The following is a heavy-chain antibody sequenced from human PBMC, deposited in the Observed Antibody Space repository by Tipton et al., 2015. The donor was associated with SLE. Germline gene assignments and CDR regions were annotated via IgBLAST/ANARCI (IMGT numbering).Heavy chain of an antibody. CDR1: GGSISDYY. V-gene: IGHV4-59*08. CDR2: INHSGSI. CDR3: ARHFYNIGWNHFDN. D-gene: IGHD6-19*01. Sequence: TLSLTCTVYGGSISDYYWSWIRQTPGEGLEWIGEINHSGSINYNPSLRSQVTMSMDTSQNQFSLKLGSVTAADTAVYYCARHFYNIGWNHFDNWGPGTLVTVSS. J-gene: IGHJ4*02.